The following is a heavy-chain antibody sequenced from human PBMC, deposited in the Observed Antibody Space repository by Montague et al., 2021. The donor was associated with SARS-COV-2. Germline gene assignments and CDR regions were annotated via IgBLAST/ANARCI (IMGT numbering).Heavy chain of an antibody. Sequence: SETLSLTCTVSGGSISSSSYYWGWIRQPPGKGLEWIGSIYYSGSTYYNPSLKSRVTISVDTSKNQFSLKLSSATAADTAVHYCARQGPLFSWFDPWGQGTLVTVSS. V-gene: IGHV4-39*01. CDR1: GGSISSSSYY. CDR3: ARQGPLFSWFDP. J-gene: IGHJ5*02. CDR2: IYYSGST. D-gene: IGHD3-10*02.